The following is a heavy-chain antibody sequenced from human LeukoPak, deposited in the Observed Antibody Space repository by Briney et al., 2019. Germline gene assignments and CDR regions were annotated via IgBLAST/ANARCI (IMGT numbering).Heavy chain of an antibody. Sequence: SVKVSCKASGGTFSSYAISWVRQAPGQGLEWMGGIIPIFGTANYAQKFQGRVTITADESASTAYMELSSLRSEDTAVYYCASPFASGYSYYYYMDVWGKGTTVTVSS. V-gene: IGHV1-69*13. CDR2: IIPIFGTA. CDR1: GGTFSSYA. J-gene: IGHJ6*03. D-gene: IGHD3-22*01. CDR3: ASPFASGYSYYYYMDV.